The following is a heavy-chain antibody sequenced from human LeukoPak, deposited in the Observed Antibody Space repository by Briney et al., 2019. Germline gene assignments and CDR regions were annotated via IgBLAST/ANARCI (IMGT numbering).Heavy chain of an antibody. CDR2: IKSKTDGGTT. CDR3: TTVLTYYYGSGSYYKIPFDY. CDR1: GFTFSNAW. J-gene: IGHJ4*02. D-gene: IGHD3-10*01. Sequence: GGSLRLSCAASGFTFSNAWMSWVRQAPGKGLEWVGRIKSKTDGGTTDYAAPVKGRFTTSRDDSKNTLYLQMNSLKTEDTAVYYCTTVLTYYYGSGSYYKIPFDYWGQGTLVTVSS. V-gene: IGHV3-15*01.